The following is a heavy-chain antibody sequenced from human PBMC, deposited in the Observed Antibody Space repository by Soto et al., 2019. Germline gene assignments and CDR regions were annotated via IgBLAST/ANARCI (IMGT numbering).Heavy chain of an antibody. J-gene: IGHJ4*02. CDR3: ARGYCSGGSCYYGDY. CDR2: ISSSSSYI. V-gene: IGHV3-21*01. D-gene: IGHD2-15*01. Sequence: EVQLVESGGGLVKPGGSLRLSCAASGFTFSSYSMNWVRQAPGKGLEWVSSISSSSSYIYYADSVKGRFTISRDNAKTSLYLQMNSLRAEDTAVYYCARGYCSGGSCYYGDYWGQGTLVTVSS. CDR1: GFTFSSYS.